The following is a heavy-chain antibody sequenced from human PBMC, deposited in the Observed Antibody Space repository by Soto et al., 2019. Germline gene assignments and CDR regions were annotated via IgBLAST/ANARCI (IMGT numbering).Heavy chain of an antibody. CDR2: IYHSGST. CDR1: GGSISSSSCY. D-gene: IGHD5-18*01. CDR3: ARDGYKDGGNNWFDP. V-gene: IGHV4-39*02. Sequence: SETLSLTCTGSGGSISSSSCYWGWIRQPPGKGLDGIGSIYHSGSTYYNPSLKSRVTIFVDTSKNQFSLKLSSVTAADTAVYYCARDGYKDGGNNWFDPWGQGTLVTVSS. J-gene: IGHJ5*02.